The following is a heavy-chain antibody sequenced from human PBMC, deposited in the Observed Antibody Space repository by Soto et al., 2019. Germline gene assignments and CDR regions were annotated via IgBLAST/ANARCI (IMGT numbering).Heavy chain of an antibody. CDR3: AHPEDPLSSSNGEFDY. Sequence: VSGPTLVNPTQTLTLTCTFSGFSLSTSGVGVGWIRQPPGKALEWLALIYWDDDKRYSPSLKSRLTITKDTSKNQVVLTMTNMDPVDTATYYCAHPEDPLSSSNGEFDYWGQGTLVTVSS. CDR1: GFSLSTSGVG. CDR2: IYWDDDK. V-gene: IGHV2-5*02. D-gene: IGHD6-13*01. J-gene: IGHJ4*02.